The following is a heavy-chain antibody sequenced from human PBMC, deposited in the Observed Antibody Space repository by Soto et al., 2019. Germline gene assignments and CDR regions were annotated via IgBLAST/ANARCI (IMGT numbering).Heavy chain of an antibody. D-gene: IGHD6-19*01. CDR1: GGSISSYY. CDR2: IYYSGST. Sequence: PSETLSLTCTVSGGSISSYYWSWIRQPPGKGLEWIGYIYYSGSTNYNPSLKSRVTISVDTSKNQFSLKLSSVTAADTAVYYCARRTVNIRTFYSGLKTHCFDYWGQGAPVTVSS. J-gene: IGHJ4*02. V-gene: IGHV4-59*01. CDR3: ARRTVNIRTFYSGLKTHCFDY.